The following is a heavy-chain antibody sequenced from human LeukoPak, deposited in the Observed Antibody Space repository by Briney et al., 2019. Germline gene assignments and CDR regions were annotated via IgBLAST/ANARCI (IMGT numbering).Heavy chain of an antibody. Sequence: GASVKVSCKASGYQFISYTMSWVRQAPGQGLEWMGWINTKTANPTYAQDFTGRFVFSLDTSVSTAYLQISGLKAGDTAVYYCARVAGFGKRGMDVWGQGTTVTVSS. V-gene: IGHV7-4-1*02. CDR1: GYQFISYT. D-gene: IGHD3-10*01. CDR3: ARVAGFGKRGMDV. CDR2: INTKTANP. J-gene: IGHJ6*02.